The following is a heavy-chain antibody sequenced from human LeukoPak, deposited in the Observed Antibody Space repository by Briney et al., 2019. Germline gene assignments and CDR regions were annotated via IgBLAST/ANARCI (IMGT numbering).Heavy chain of an antibody. CDR2: TYHSGST. V-gene: IGHV4-38-2*01. D-gene: IGHD2-2*01. J-gene: IGHJ5*02. CDR3: ARAYCSSTSCYDGLGYNWFDP. Sequence: SETLSLTCAVSGYSISSGYYWGWIRQPPGKGLEWIGSTYHSGSTYYNPSLKSRVTISVDTSKNQFSLKLSSVTAADTAVYYCARAYCSSTSCYDGLGYNWFDPWGQGTLVTVSS. CDR1: GYSISSGYY.